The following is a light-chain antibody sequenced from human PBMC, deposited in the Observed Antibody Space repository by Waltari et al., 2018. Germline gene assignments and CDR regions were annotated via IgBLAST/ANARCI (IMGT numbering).Light chain of an antibody. CDR2: VAS. CDR1: QSIRTY. Sequence: DFQMTQSPSSLSASVGDRVTITCRASQSIRTYLNWYQQKPGKAPNRLIYVASSLQSGVPSRFSGSGSGTDFTLTISSLQPEDFATYYCQQSYSPLTFGGGTKVEIK. V-gene: IGKV1-39*01. J-gene: IGKJ4*01. CDR3: QQSYSPLT.